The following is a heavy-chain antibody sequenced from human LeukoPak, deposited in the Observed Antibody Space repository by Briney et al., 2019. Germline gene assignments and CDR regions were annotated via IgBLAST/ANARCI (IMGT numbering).Heavy chain of an antibody. CDR2: IKPDGGER. CDR3: ARGRLLLDY. D-gene: IGHD5-12*01. Sequence: GGSLRLSCAASGFTFKNNWMSWLRQVPGKGLEWVANIKPDGGERNYVDSVKGRFTISRDNSKNTLYLQMNSLRAEDTAVYYCARGRLLLDYWGQGTLVTVSS. V-gene: IGHV3-7*01. CDR1: GFTFKNNW. J-gene: IGHJ4*02.